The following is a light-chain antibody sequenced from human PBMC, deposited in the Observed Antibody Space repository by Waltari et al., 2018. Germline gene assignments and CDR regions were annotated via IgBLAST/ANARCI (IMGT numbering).Light chain of an antibody. V-gene: IGLV2-8*01. Sequence: QSALTQPPTASGSPGQSVTISCTGTSSHVGAYNFVPCYQQHPVKAPELLIYDVSKRPSGVPVRFSGSKSGIPASLTVSGLQSEDEADYYCSSYAGSDNLRVFGTGTMVTVL. J-gene: IGLJ1*01. CDR3: SSYAGSDNLRV. CDR2: DVS. CDR1: SSHVGAYNF.